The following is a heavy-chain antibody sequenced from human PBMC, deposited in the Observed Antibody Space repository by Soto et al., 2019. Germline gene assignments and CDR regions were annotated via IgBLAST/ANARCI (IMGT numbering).Heavy chain of an antibody. V-gene: IGHV3-23*01. Sequence: EVQLLESGGGLVQPGGSLRLSCVVSGFTFSNYGMNWVRQAPGKGLEWGSGIRGSGGDSYYVDSVRGRFTISRDNSNNALYPKMNSLRAEDTDVYYCAKDMDAVWSGYYLRGYFARWGRGTLVTVS. CDR3: AKDMDAVWSGYYLRGYFAR. J-gene: IGHJ2*01. CDR2: IRGSGGDS. CDR1: GFTFSNYG. D-gene: IGHD3-3*01.